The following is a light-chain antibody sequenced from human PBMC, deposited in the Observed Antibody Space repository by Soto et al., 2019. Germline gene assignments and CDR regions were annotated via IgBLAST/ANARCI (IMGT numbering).Light chain of an antibody. CDR3: QQRSTWPLFT. CDR2: YAS. Sequence: VLTHSPATLSLSPGERATLSCRASQTVSRYLAWYQQKPGQAPRLLIYYASNRATGIPARFSGSGSGTDYTLTISSLEPEDFAVYYCQQRSTWPLFTFGGGTKVEI. J-gene: IGKJ4*01. CDR1: QTVSRY. V-gene: IGKV3-11*01.